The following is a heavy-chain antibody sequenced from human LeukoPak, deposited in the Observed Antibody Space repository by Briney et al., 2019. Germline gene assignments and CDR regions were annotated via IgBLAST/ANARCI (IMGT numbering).Heavy chain of an antibody. CDR1: GGSISSYY. J-gene: IGHJ4*02. V-gene: IGHV4-59*01. CDR3: ASARWGSSSFDY. D-gene: IGHD7-27*01. Sequence: PSETLSLTCTVSGGSISSYYWSWIRQPPGKGLEWIGYIYYSGSTNYNPSLKSRVTISVDTSKNQFSLKLSSVTAADTAVYYCASARWGSSSFDYWGQGTLVTVSS. CDR2: IYYSGST.